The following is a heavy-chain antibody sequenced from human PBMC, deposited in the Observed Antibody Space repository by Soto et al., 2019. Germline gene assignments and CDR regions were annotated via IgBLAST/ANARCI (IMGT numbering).Heavy chain of an antibody. CDR2: INDDGIST. V-gene: IGHV3-74*01. Sequence: GSLKISCAGSGFTFRMYWMHWVRQVPGKGPEWVSRINDDGISTNYADSVKGRFTISTDNAKNTLYLQMNALRVEDTAVYYCTRRPRTNSNDAVDFWGQGTMVTVSS. D-gene: IGHD1-1*01. J-gene: IGHJ4*02. CDR3: TRRPRTNSNDAVDF. CDR1: GFTFRMYW.